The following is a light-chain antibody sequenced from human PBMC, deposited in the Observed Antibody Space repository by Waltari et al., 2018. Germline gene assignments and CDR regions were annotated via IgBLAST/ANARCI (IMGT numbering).Light chain of an antibody. V-gene: IGLV1-47*01. J-gene: IGLJ3*02. CDR3: AAWDDSLSGWV. Sequence: QSVLTQPPSASGTPGQRVTISCSGSSSNIGSNYVYWYQQLPGTAPKLLSDRNNQRPSGVPDRVSGSKSGTSASLAISGLRSEDEADYYCAAWDDSLSGWVFGGGTKLTVL. CDR1: SSNIGSNY. CDR2: RNN.